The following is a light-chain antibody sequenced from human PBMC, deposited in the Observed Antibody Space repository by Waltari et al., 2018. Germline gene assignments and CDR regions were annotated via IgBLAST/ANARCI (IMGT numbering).Light chain of an antibody. J-gene: IGKJ4*01. Sequence: EIVMTQSPATLSVSPGERATLSCRASQSVRNKLAWYQQKPGQAPRLLIYDSSSRATGIPVRFSGSGSGTEFTLTISSLQSEDFAFYYCQQYSNWPPGITFGGGTNVEIK. CDR1: QSVRNK. CDR3: QQYSNWPPGIT. V-gene: IGKV3-15*01. CDR2: DSS.